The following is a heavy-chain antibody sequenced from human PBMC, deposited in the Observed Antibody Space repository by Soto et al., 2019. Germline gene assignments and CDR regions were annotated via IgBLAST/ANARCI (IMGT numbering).Heavy chain of an antibody. CDR1: GYTFTSYG. D-gene: IGHD4-17*01. CDR2: ISAYNGNT. V-gene: IGHV1-18*01. CDR3: ARYRRVTTPTRVRTNWFDP. J-gene: IGHJ5*02. Sequence: ASVKVSCKASGYTFTSYGISWVRQAPGQGLEWMGWISAYNGNTNYAQKLQGRVTMTTDTSISTAYMELSSLRSEDTAVYYCARYRRVTTPTRVRTNWFDPWGQGTLVTVSS.